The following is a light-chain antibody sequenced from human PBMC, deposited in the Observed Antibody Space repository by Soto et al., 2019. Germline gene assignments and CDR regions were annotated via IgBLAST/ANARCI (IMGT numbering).Light chain of an antibody. J-gene: IGKJ4*02. CDR2: GAS. Sequence: EMVMTQSPATLSVSPGERATLSCRASQSVSSNLAWYQQKPGQAPRLLIFGASNLQTGVPSRFSGRGSGTEFTLTISSLQPEDIATYYCQLARTTPRTFGRGTKVEVK. V-gene: IGKV3-15*01. CDR1: QSVSSN. CDR3: QLARTTPRT.